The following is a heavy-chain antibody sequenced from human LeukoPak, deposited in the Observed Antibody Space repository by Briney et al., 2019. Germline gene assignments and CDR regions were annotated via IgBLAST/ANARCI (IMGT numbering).Heavy chain of an antibody. CDR2: IKKETDGGTT. J-gene: IGHJ4*02. V-gene: IGHV3-15*01. Sequence: PGGSLRLSCAAPGFTFSYAWMSWVRQAPGKGLEWVGRIKKETDGGTTDYAAPVKGRFNISRDDSENTLFLQMNSLKTEDTAVYYCTTGINSAGQWMGLWYWGQGTLVTVSS. D-gene: IGHD6-19*01. CDR3: TTGINSAGQWMGLWY. CDR1: GFTFSYAW.